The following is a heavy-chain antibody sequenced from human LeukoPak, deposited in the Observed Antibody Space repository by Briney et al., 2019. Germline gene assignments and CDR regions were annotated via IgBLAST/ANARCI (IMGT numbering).Heavy chain of an antibody. J-gene: IGHJ4*02. D-gene: IGHD4-17*01. V-gene: IGHV3-23*01. CDR2: ISGSGGST. Sequence: GGSLRLSCAASGFTFSSYAMSWVRQAPGKGLEWVSAISGSGGSTYYADSVKGRFTISRDNSKNTLYLQMNSLRAEDTAVYYCASSHDYGDYCPNYWGQGTLVTVSS. CDR1: GFTFSSYA. CDR3: ASSHDYGDYCPNY.